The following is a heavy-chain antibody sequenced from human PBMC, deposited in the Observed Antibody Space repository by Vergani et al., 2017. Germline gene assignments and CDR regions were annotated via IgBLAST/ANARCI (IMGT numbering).Heavy chain of an antibody. D-gene: IGHD3-10*01. CDR3: ARRTTMVRGVLEIARYYFDY. CDR2: IYYSWGT. CDR1: CGSISSSSYY. J-gene: IGHJ4*02. V-gene: IGHV4-39*01. Sequence: QLQLQESCPGLVKPSETLSLTCTVSCGSISSSSYYWGWIRQPPGKGLEWIGSIYYSWGTYYNPSLKSRVTISVDTSKNQFSLKLSSVTAADTAVYYCARRTTMVRGVLEIARYYFDYWGQGTLVTVSS.